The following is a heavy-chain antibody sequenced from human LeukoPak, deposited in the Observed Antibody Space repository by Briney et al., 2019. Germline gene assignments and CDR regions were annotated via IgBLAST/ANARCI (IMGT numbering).Heavy chain of an antibody. Sequence: GGSLRLSCAASGFTFSSYATHWVRQAPGKGLEYVSAISSNGGSTYYANSVKGRFTISRDNSKNTLYLQMGSLRAEDMAVYYCARATTYYYDSSGYPLAYWGQGTLVTVSS. J-gene: IGHJ4*02. CDR2: ISSNGGST. V-gene: IGHV3-64*01. CDR1: GFTFSSYA. CDR3: ARATTYYYDSSGYPLAY. D-gene: IGHD3-22*01.